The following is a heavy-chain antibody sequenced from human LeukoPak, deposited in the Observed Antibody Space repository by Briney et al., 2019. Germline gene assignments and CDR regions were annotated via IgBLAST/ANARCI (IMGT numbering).Heavy chain of an antibody. J-gene: IGHJ4*02. CDR2: IKQDASER. CDR3: ATPTAGTWHFDY. CDR1: GFTFSSYW. Sequence: GGSLGLSCAASGFTFSSYWMTWVRQAPGKGLEWVANIKQDASERYYVDSVKGRFTISRDNAKNSQYLQMNSLRAEDTAVYYCATPTAGTWHFDYWGQGTLVTVSS. V-gene: IGHV3-7*01. D-gene: IGHD1-1*01.